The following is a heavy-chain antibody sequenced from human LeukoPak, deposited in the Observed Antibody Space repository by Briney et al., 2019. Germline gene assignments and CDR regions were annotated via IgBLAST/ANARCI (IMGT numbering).Heavy chain of an antibody. J-gene: IGHJ4*02. Sequence: KTGGSLRLSCAASGFMFSSNWMSWVRLAPGKGLEWVANIKEDGTETYYVDSVKVRFTISRDNAKNSLYLQMNSLRVEDTAVYYCAKEGRSLQTYWGQGTLVTVSS. CDR2: IKEDGTET. V-gene: IGHV3-7*03. CDR3: AKEGRSLQTY. D-gene: IGHD5-24*01. CDR1: GFMFSSNW.